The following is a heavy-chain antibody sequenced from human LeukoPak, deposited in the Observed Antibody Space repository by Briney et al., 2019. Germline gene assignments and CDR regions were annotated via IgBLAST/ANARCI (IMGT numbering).Heavy chain of an antibody. CDR2: IYYSGST. D-gene: IGHD1-7*01. CDR3: ARRGTTTFDY. Sequence: SETLSLTCTVSGGSISSSSYYWGWIRQPPGKGLEWIGSIYYSGSTYYNPSLKSRVTISVDTSKNQFSLKLSSVTAADTAVYYCARRGTTTFDYWGRGTLVTVSS. V-gene: IGHV4-39*07. J-gene: IGHJ4*02. CDR1: GGSISSSSYY.